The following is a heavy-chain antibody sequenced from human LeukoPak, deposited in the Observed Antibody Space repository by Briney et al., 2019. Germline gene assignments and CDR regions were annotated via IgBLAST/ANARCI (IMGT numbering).Heavy chain of an antibody. CDR3: ARQGEGDGYNY. Sequence: SETLSLTCTVSGGSINNYYWSWVRQPPGAGLEWLAYIYYTGSTNYNPSLKTRLTISVDTSKNQFSLKLSSVTAADTAVYYCARQGEGDGYNYWGQGTLVTVSS. J-gene: IGHJ4*02. V-gene: IGHV4-59*08. CDR1: GGSINNYY. CDR2: IYYTGST. D-gene: IGHD5-24*01.